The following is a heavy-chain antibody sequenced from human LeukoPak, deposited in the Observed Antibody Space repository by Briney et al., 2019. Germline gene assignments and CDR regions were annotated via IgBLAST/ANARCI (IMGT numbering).Heavy chain of an antibody. Sequence: GGSLRLSCSASGFTFSRFAMTWVRQLPGRGLEWVSSISGNGHQTYYADSVKGRFSVSRDNFKNILYLQMDSLRADDSALYYCAKDANYYDSSGYLIPFDYWGQGTLVTVSS. J-gene: IGHJ4*02. CDR3: AKDANYYDSSGYLIPFDY. CDR2: ISGNGHQT. V-gene: IGHV3-23*01. CDR1: GFTFSRFA. D-gene: IGHD3-22*01.